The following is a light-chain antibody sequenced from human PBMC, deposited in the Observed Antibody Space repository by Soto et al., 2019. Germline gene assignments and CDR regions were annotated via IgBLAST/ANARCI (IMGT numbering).Light chain of an antibody. CDR1: SSNIGSNT. V-gene: IGLV1-44*01. CDR2: SNN. CDR3: AAWDDSLNGPI. Sequence: QSVLTQPPSASGTPGQRVTISCSGSSSNIGSNTVNWYQQLPGTAPKLLIYSNNQRPSGVPDRFSGSKSGPSASLAISGLQSEEEADYYCAAWDDSLNGPIFGTGTKVTVL. J-gene: IGLJ1*01.